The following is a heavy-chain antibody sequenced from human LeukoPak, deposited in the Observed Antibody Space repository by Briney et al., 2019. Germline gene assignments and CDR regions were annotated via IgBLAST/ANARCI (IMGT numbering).Heavy chain of an antibody. CDR3: ARDRSDGSGYYGYYFDY. V-gene: IGHV4-59*01. D-gene: IGHD3-22*01. CDR2: IYYSGGT. Sequence: SSETLSLTCIVSGVSIGSYYWSWIRQPPGKGLEWIGHIYYSGGTDYNPSLRSRVTISVDTSKNQFSLRLSSVTAADTAVYYCARDRSDGSGYYGYYFDYWGQGTLVSVSS. CDR1: GVSIGSYY. J-gene: IGHJ4*02.